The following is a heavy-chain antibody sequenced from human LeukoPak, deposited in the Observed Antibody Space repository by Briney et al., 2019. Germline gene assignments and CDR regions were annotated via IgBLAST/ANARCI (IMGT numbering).Heavy chain of an antibody. J-gene: IGHJ4*02. CDR3: ARDLSFGSGSD. D-gene: IGHD3-10*01. CDR1: GFTFSSYA. V-gene: IGHV3-30-3*01. Sequence: GGSLRLSCAASGFTFSSYAMHWVRQAPGKGLEWVAVISYDGSNKYYADSVKGRFTISRDSSKNTLYLQMNSLRADDTAVYYCARDLSFGSGSDWGQGTLVTVSP. CDR2: ISYDGSNK.